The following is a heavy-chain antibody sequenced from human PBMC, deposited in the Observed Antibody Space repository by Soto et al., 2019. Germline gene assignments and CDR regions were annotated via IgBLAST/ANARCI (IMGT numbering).Heavy chain of an antibody. CDR3: ARGRGSAWYNWNYSNYYGMDV. CDR2: IWYDGSNK. D-gene: IGHD1-7*01. CDR1: GFTFSSYG. V-gene: IGHV3-33*01. J-gene: IGHJ6*02. Sequence: GGSLRLSCAASGFTFSSYGMHWVRQAPGKGLEWVAVIWYDGSNKYYADSVKGRFTISRDNSKNTLYLQMNSLRAEDTAVYYCARGRGSAWYNWNYSNYYGMDVWGQGTTVTVSS.